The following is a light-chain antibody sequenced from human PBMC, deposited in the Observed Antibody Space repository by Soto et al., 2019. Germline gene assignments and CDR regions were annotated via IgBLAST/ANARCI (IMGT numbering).Light chain of an antibody. CDR2: DAS. CDR1: QSIGTW. V-gene: IGKV1-5*01. CDR3: QQYSDSSGA. J-gene: IGKJ1*01. Sequence: DIQVTQSPSTLSASVGDRVTITCGASQSIGTWLAWYQQKPGKAPKLLIFDASTLESGVPSRFSGSGSVTDFTLPITSLQPDDFAPYCCQQYSDSSGAFGQGTRVQIK.